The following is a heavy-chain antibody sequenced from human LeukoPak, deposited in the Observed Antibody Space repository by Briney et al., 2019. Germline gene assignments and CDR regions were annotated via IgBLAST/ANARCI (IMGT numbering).Heavy chain of an antibody. J-gene: IGHJ5*02. CDR1: GGSISSYY. V-gene: IGHV4-59*08. Sequence: SETLSLTCIVSGGSISSYYWSWLRQPPGKGLEWIGYIYYSGSTNYNPSLKSRVTISVDTSKSQFSLKLSSVTTADTALYYCARYASGSYYWFDPWGQGTLVTVSS. CDR3: ARYASGSYYWFDP. CDR2: IYYSGST. D-gene: IGHD3-10*01.